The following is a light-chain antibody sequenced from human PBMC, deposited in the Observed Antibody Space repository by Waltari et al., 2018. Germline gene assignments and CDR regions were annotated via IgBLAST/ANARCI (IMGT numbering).Light chain of an antibody. V-gene: IGKV3-20*01. Sequence: DIMLTQSPGSLPLSPGERATLSCRASESVSKYLAWYQERPGQAPRLLIYAASNRATGIPDRVSGSGSGTDFSLTISRLEPEDFAVYYCQMYVRLPVTFGQGTKVEIK. CDR3: QMYVRLPVT. CDR1: ESVSKY. J-gene: IGKJ1*01. CDR2: AAS.